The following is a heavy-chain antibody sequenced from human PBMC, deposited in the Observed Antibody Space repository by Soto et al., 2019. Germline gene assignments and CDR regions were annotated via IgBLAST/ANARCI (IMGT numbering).Heavy chain of an antibody. CDR1: GFTFDDYA. CDR3: AKERYGDGMDV. V-gene: IGHV3-9*01. Sequence: EVQLVESGGGLVQPGRSLRLSCAASGFTFDDYAMHWVRQAPGKGLEWVSGISWNSGSIGYADSVKGRFTISRDNAKNSLYLQMNSLRAEDTALYYCAKERYGDGMDVWGQGTTVTVSS. J-gene: IGHJ6*02. CDR2: ISWNSGSI. D-gene: IGHD2-15*01.